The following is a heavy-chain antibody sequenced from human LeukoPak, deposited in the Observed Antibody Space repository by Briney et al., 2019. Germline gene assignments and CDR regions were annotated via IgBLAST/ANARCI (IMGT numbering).Heavy chain of an antibody. Sequence: SETLSLTCSVSGGSFSGYYWSWIRQPPGKGLEWIGEINHSGSTNYNPSLKSRVTISVDTSKNQFSLKLSSVTAADTAVYYCATGGSYNWNDDHGNWFDPWGQGTLVTVSS. CDR1: GGSFSGYY. J-gene: IGHJ5*02. D-gene: IGHD1-20*01. V-gene: IGHV4-34*01. CDR3: ATGGSYNWNDDHGNWFDP. CDR2: INHSGST.